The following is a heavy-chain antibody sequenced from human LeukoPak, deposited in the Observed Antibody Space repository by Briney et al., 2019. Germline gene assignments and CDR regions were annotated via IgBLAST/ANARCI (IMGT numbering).Heavy chain of an antibody. CDR3: ARDLDYCSSTSCPPNFDY. Sequence: GGYLRLSCAASGFTFDDYGMSWVRQAPGKGLEWVSGINWNGGSTGYADSVKGRFTISRDNAKNSLYLQMNSLRAEDTALYYCARDLDYCSSTSCPPNFDYWGQGTLVTVSS. J-gene: IGHJ4*02. D-gene: IGHD2-2*01. V-gene: IGHV3-20*04. CDR2: INWNGGST. CDR1: GFTFDDYG.